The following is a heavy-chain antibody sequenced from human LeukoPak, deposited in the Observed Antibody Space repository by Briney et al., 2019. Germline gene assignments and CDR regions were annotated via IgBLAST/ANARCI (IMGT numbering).Heavy chain of an antibody. Sequence: GGSLRLSCAASGFTFSNYDMHWVRQATGKGLEWVSGITTAGNTHYAGSVEGRFTISRENAKNSLYLQMNSLRAEDTAVYYCARLFDPWGQGTMVTVSS. CDR3: ARLFDP. V-gene: IGHV3-13*04. J-gene: IGHJ3*01. CDR2: ITTAGNT. CDR1: GFTFSNYD.